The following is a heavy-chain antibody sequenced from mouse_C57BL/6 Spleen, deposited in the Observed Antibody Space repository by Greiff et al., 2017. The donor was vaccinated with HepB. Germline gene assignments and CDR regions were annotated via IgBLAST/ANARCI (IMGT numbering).Heavy chain of an antibody. D-gene: IGHD1-2*01. Sequence: QVQLQQSGAELVKPGASVMLSCKASGYTFTSYWMHWVKQRPGQGLEWIGMIHPNSGSTNYNEKFKSKATLTVDKSSSTAYMQLSSLTSEDSAVYYCARSRLPHWYFDVWGTGTTVTVSS. CDR1: GYTFTSYW. CDR2: IHPNSGST. CDR3: ARSRLPHWYFDV. V-gene: IGHV1-64*01. J-gene: IGHJ1*03.